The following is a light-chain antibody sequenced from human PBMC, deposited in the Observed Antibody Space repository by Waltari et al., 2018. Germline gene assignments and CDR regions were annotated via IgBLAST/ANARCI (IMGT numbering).Light chain of an antibody. V-gene: IGLV2-14*01. CDR3: SSYTNSSTYV. CDR2: EVP. Sequence: QSALTQPASVSGSPGQSITISCTGTNSDVGGYNYVSWYQQRPGKAPQLLVSEVPNRPAGVSNRFSGSKSDNTASLTISGLLAEDEADYYCSSYTNSSTYVFGTGTKVTVL. J-gene: IGLJ1*01. CDR1: NSDVGGYNY.